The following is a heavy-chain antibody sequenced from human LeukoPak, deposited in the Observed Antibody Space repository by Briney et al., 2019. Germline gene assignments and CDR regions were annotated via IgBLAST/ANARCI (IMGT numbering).Heavy chain of an antibody. CDR2: IIPIFGTA. D-gene: IGHD1-26*01. Sequence: SVKVSCKASGYTFTSYGISWVRQAPGQGLEWMGGIIPIFGTANYAQKFQGRVTITADESTSTAYMELSSLRSEDTAVYYCASPDSGSYYLGAFDIWGQGTMVTVSS. J-gene: IGHJ3*02. V-gene: IGHV1-69*13. CDR3: ASPDSGSYYLGAFDI. CDR1: GYTFTSYG.